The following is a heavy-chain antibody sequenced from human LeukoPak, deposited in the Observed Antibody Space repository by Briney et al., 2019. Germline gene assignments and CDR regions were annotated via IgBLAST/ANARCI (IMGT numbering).Heavy chain of an antibody. D-gene: IGHD5-12*01. Sequence: ASVKVSCKASVHTFTNYYIHWVRQAPGQGLEWLGLINPGVGSTSYAQKFQGRVTVTSDTPTSTVYMELSSLKSDDTAVYYCASSLGSGYDYVLAYWGQGTLVTVSS. J-gene: IGHJ4*02. CDR2: INPGVGST. V-gene: IGHV1-46*03. CDR3: ASSLGSGYDYVLAY. CDR1: VHTFTNYY.